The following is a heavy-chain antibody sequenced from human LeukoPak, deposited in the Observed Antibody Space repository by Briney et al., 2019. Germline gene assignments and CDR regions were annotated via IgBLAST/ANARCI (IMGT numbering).Heavy chain of an antibody. Sequence: ASVKVSCKASGGTFSSYAISWVRQAPGQGLEWMGGINPHSGGTKYAQKFQGRVTMTRDTSISTAYMELSSLRFDDTAVYYCARDRYSYYFDYWGQGTLVTVSS. V-gene: IGHV1-2*02. CDR3: ARDRYSYYFDY. J-gene: IGHJ4*02. CDR2: INPHSGGT. CDR1: GGTFSSYA. D-gene: IGHD2-15*01.